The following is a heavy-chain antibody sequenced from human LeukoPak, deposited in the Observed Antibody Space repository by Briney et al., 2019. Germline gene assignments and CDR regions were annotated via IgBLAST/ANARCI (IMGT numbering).Heavy chain of an antibody. V-gene: IGHV4-4*07. CDR2: IYSSGKPT. Sequence: SETLSLTCTVSGGSLSNYYWTWIRQSAGKGLEWIGRIYSSGKPTSYNPSLKSRVTLSIDTSKNQFSLKMTSVTAADTALYYCARGAYSSTWSNNWFDAWGQGTLVTVSS. D-gene: IGHD6-13*01. CDR1: GGSLSNYY. J-gene: IGHJ5*02. CDR3: ARGAYSSTWSNNWFDA.